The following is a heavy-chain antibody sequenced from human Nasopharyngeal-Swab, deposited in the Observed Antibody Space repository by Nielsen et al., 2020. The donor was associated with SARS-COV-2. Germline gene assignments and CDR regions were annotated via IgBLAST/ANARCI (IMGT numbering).Heavy chain of an antibody. J-gene: IGHJ4*02. CDR3: ARGDGRSHEFDY. Sequence: RQAPGKGLEWIGYIYYSGSTNYNPSLKSRVTISVDTSKNQFSLKLSSATAAGTAVYYCARGDGRSHEFDYWGQGTLVTVSS. D-gene: IGHD5-24*01. V-gene: IGHV4-59*01. CDR2: IYYSGST.